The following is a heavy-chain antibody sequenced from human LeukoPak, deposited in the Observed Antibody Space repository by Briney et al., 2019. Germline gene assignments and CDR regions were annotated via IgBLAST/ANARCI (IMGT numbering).Heavy chain of an antibody. CDR2: IHGSGST. D-gene: IGHD6-19*01. V-gene: IGHV4-59*08. J-gene: IGHJ5*02. CDR3: ARNVGWYTYDT. Sequence: TSEALSLICSVSGDSLCSHYWSWIRQPPGKGLEWIGYIHGSGSTHYDPSLRSRVTISEDTSKNQFYLDVTSVTAADTALYYCARNVGWYTYDTWGQGILVTVSS. CDR1: GDSLCSHY.